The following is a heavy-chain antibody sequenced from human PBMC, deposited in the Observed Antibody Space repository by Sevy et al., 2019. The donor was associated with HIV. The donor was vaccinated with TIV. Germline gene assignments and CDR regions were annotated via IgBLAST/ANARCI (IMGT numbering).Heavy chain of an antibody. Sequence: GGSLRLSCAASGFSYSSYGMHWVRQAPGKGLAWVAYIQYDGSNKDYADSVKGRFTISRDNSKNTLDLQMNSLRVEDTAVYYCVKEGGGEGGDHWGQGTLVTVSS. V-gene: IGHV3-30*02. D-gene: IGHD2-21*01. CDR2: IQYDGSNK. J-gene: IGHJ4*02. CDR3: VKEGGGEGGDH. CDR1: GFSYSSYG.